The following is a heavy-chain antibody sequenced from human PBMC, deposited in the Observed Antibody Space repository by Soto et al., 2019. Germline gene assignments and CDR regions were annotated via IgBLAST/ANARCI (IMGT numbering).Heavy chain of an antibody. V-gene: IGHV3-23*01. J-gene: IGHJ4*02. CDR1: GFTVSILA. CDR3: AKDATRTSGWYYFDY. Sequence: GSLRISCAASGFTVSILAMARVRQAPGKGLEWVSVIDYTGGTTYYTDSVKGRFIIYRDKSKKILYMQMNSLRTEDPAIYYCAKDATRTSGWYYFDYWGRGA. CDR2: IDYTGGTT. D-gene: IGHD6-19*01.